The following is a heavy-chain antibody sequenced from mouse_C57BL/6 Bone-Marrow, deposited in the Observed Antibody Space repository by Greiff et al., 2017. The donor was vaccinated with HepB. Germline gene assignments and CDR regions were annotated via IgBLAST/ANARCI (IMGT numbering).Heavy chain of an antibody. CDR2: IHPSDSDT. J-gene: IGHJ1*03. V-gene: IGHV1-74*01. CDR3: AILHYGSSLHWYFDV. Sequence: QVQLKQPGAELVKPGASVKVSCKASGYTFTSYWMHWVKQRPGQGLEWIGRIHPSDSDTNYNQKFKGKATLTVDKSSSTAYIQLSSLTSEDSAVYYCAILHYGSSLHWYFDVWGTGTTVTVSS. D-gene: IGHD1-1*01. CDR1: GYTFTSYW.